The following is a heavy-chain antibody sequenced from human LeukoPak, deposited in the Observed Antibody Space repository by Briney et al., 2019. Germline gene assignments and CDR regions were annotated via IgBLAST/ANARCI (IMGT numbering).Heavy chain of an antibody. Sequence: GGSLRLSCAASGFTFSSYSMNWVRQAPGKGLEWVSSITSSSSYIYYADSVKGRFTISRDNAKNSLYLQMNSLRAEDTAVYYCGRVDLRTFHHNYYMDVWGKGTTVTVSS. J-gene: IGHJ6*03. CDR1: GFTFSSYS. CDR3: GRVDLRTFHHNYYMDV. D-gene: IGHD1-14*01. CDR2: ITSSSSYI. V-gene: IGHV3-21*01.